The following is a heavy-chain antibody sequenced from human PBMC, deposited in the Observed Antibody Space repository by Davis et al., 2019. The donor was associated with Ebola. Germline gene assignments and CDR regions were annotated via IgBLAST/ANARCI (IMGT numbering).Heavy chain of an antibody. Sequence: ASVKVSCKASGYTFTSYDINWVRQATGQGLEWMGWMNPNSGNTGYAQKLQGGVIMTEDTLTNIAYMELSGLTSEDTAVYYCSPDPVLTAKYVWGQGTLVSVSS. CDR2: MNPNSGNT. V-gene: IGHV1-8*01. J-gene: IGHJ4*02. CDR1: GYTFTSYD. CDR3: SPDPVLTAKYV. D-gene: IGHD4/OR15-4a*01.